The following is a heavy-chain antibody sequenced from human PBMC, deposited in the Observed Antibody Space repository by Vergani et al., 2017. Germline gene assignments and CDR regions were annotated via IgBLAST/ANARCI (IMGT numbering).Heavy chain of an antibody. J-gene: IGHJ4*02. V-gene: IGHV3-23*01. CDR1: GFTFSSYA. CDR3: AKDKLLWFGELSHYFDY. D-gene: IGHD3-10*01. Sequence: EVQLLESGGGLVQPGGSLRLSCAASGFTFSSYAMSWVRQAPGKGLEWVSAISGSGGSTYYADSVKGRFTISRDNSKNTLYLQMNSLRAEVTAVYYCAKDKLLWFGELSHYFDYWGQGTLVTVSS. CDR2: ISGSGGST.